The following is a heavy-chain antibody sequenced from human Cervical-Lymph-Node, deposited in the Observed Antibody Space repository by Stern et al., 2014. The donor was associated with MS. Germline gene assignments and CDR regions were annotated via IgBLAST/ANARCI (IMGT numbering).Heavy chain of an antibody. CDR3: ARDSTIWSVDY. D-gene: IGHD6-13*01. CDR1: GYTFTDYY. J-gene: IGHJ4*02. CDR2: INPNSGAT. Sequence: QLVQSGPEVKKPGASVKVSCKASGYTFTDYYMHWVRQAPGQGLEWMGRINPNSGATNYAQKFKGRVTMTRDTSISTAYMELSGLKSDDTAVYYCARDSTIWSVDYWGQGTLVTVSS. V-gene: IGHV1-2*06.